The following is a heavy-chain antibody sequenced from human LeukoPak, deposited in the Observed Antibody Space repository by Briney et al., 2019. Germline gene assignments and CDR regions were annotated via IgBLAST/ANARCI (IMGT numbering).Heavy chain of an antibody. Sequence: PGRSVRLSCAVSGFTFSSYGMHWVRQAPGKGLEWVAVIWYDGSNKYYADSVKGRFTISRDNSKNTLYLHMNSLRAEDTAVYYCARDHYYYGAGSHMGYGMDVWGKGTTVTVSS. CDR1: GFTFSSYG. CDR2: IWYDGSNK. CDR3: ARDHYYYGAGSHMGYGMDV. V-gene: IGHV3-33*08. J-gene: IGHJ6*04. D-gene: IGHD3-10*01.